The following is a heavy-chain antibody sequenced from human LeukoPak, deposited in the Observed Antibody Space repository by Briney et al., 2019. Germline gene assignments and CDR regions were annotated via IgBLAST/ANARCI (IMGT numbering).Heavy chain of an antibody. V-gene: IGHV1-2*02. CDR3: ARVPYSSSWNIYYFDY. CDR1: GHTFTGYY. Sequence: ASVKVSCKASGHTFTGYYMHWVRQAPGQGLEWMGWINPNSGGTNYAQEFQGRVTMTRDTSISTAYMELSRLRSDDTAVYYCARVPYSSSWNIYYFDYWGQGTLVTVSS. J-gene: IGHJ4*02. CDR2: INPNSGGT. D-gene: IGHD6-13*01.